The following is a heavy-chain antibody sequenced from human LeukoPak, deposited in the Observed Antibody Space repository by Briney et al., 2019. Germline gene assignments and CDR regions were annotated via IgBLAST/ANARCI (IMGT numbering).Heavy chain of an antibody. V-gene: IGHV3-48*01. Sequence: AGGSLRLSCAASEFTLSSYSMNWGRQAPGKGLEWVSYISSSSTIFYEDSVKGRFTISRDNSKNTLYLQMNSLRAEDTAVYYCARDSQGLVFITTIDYWGQGTLVIVSS. J-gene: IGHJ4*02. CDR1: EFTLSSYS. CDR2: ISSSSTI. D-gene: IGHD3-22*01. CDR3: ARDSQGLVFITTIDY.